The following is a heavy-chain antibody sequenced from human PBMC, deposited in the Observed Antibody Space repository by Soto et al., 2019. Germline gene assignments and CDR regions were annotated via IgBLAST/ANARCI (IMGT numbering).Heavy chain of an antibody. V-gene: IGHV3-30*18. D-gene: IGHD1-26*01. CDR3: AKDPLSIVGAISDWFDP. Sequence: QPGGSLRLSCAASGFTFSSYGMHWVRQAPGKGLEWVAVISYDGSNKYYADSVKGRFTISRDNSKNTLYLQMNSLRAEDTAVYYCAKDPLSIVGAISDWFDPWGQGTLVTVSS. J-gene: IGHJ5*02. CDR1: GFTFSSYG. CDR2: ISYDGSNK.